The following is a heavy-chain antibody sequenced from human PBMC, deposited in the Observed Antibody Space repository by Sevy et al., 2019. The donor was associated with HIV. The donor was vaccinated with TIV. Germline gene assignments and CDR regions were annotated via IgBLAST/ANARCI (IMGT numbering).Heavy chain of an antibody. Sequence: GGSLRLSCAASGFTFGSYTLHWVRQAPGKGLEWVALIAQTYNGSKKYYIDYVQGRFTISRDNSKNTLYLQMDSLRPEDTSVYYCEGDNSDYFFFDYWGQGTLVTVSS. D-gene: IGHD3-16*01. V-gene: IGHV3-30-3*01. J-gene: IGHJ4*02. CDR2: IAQTYNGSKK. CDR3: EGDNSDYFFFDY. CDR1: GFTFGSYT.